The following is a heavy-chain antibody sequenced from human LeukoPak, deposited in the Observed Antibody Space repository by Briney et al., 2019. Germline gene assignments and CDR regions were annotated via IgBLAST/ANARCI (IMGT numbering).Heavy chain of an antibody. CDR3: ARSGRIAAAHCYYYGMDV. V-gene: IGHV1-2*04. Sequence: ASVKVSCKASGYTFTGYYMHWVRQAPGQGLEWMGWINPNSGGTNYAQKFQGWVTMTRDTSISTAYMELSRLRSDDTAVYYCARSGRIAAAHCYYYGMDVWGQGTTVTVSS. J-gene: IGHJ6*02. D-gene: IGHD6-13*01. CDR1: GYTFTGYY. CDR2: INPNSGGT.